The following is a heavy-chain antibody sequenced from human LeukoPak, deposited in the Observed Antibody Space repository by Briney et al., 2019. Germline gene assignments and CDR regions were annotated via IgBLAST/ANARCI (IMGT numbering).Heavy chain of an antibody. D-gene: IGHD2-2*01. CDR3: ARVLGSSATWTDYYYGMDV. CDR1: GGSISSYY. V-gene: IGHV4-59*01. CDR2: IYYSGST. J-gene: IGHJ6*02. Sequence: SETLSLTCTVSGGSISSYYWSWIRQPPGKGLERIGYIYYSGSTNYNPSLKSRVTISVDTSKNQFSLKLSSVTAADTAVYYCARVLGSSATWTDYYYGMDVWGQGTTVTVSS.